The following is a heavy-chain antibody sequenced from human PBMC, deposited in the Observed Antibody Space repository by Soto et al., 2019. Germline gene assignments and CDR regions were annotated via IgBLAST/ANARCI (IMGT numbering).Heavy chain of an antibody. J-gene: IGHJ4*02. V-gene: IGHV1-18*01. CDR3: ARVTAEYYFDY. CDR2: ISAYNGNT. Sequence: GASVKDSCKASGYTFTSYGITWVRQAPGQGLEWMGWISAYNGNTNYAQKLQGRVTMTTDTSTSTAYMELRSLRSDDTAVYYCARVTAEYYFDYWGQGTLVTVSS. CDR1: GYTFTSYG. D-gene: IGHD5-18*01.